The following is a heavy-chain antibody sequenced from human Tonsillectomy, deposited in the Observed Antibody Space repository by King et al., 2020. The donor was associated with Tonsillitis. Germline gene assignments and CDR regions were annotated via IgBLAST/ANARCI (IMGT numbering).Heavy chain of an antibody. V-gene: IGHV3-11*01. CDR3: ARYLSYYDSSGEGKNAFDI. D-gene: IGHD3-22*01. J-gene: IGHJ3*02. CDR1: GFTFSDYY. Sequence: HVQLVESGGGLVKPGGSLRLSCAASGFTFSDYYMSWIRQAPGKGLEWVSYISSSGSTIYYADSVKGRFTISRDDAKNSLYLQMNSLRAEDTAVYYCARYLSYYDSSGEGKNAFDIWGQGTMVTVSS. CDR2: ISSSGSTI.